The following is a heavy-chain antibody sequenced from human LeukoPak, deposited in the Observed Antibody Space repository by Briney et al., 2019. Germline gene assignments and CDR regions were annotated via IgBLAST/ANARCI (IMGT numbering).Heavy chain of an antibody. CDR3: ARGFRSVTTWGYFDY. CDR1: GFTVSTNY. D-gene: IGHD4-17*01. J-gene: IGHJ4*02. Sequence: GGSLRLACSASGFTVSTNYMSWVRQAPGKGLEWVSLIYSGGGTYYADSVKGRFTISRDNSRNTLSLQMNSLRVDDTAVYYCARGFRSVTTWGYFDYWGQGALVTVSS. V-gene: IGHV3-66*01. CDR2: IYSGGGT.